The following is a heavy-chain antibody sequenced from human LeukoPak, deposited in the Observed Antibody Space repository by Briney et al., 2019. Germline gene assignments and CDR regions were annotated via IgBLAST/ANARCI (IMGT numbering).Heavy chain of an antibody. Sequence: ASVKVSCKASGYTFTSYYMHWVRQAPGQGLEWMGIINPSGGSTSYAQKFQGRVTMTRDTSTSTVYMELSSLRSEDTAVYYCARDRYYYDSSGYNWFDPWGQGTLVTVSS. D-gene: IGHD3-22*01. V-gene: IGHV1-46*01. CDR3: ARDRYYYDSSGYNWFDP. J-gene: IGHJ5*02. CDR1: GYTFTSYY. CDR2: INPSGGST.